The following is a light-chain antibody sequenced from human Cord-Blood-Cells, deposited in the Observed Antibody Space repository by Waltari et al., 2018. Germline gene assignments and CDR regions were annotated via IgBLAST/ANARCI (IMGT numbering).Light chain of an antibody. J-gene: IGKJ3*01. CDR3: QQYNSYSFT. Sequence: DIQMTQSPSTLSASVGDRVIITCRASQSISSWLAWYQQKPGKAPKLLIYKASSLERGVPSRFSGSGSGTEFTLTISSLQPDDFATYYCQQYNSYSFTFGPGTKVDIK. CDR2: KAS. V-gene: IGKV1-5*03. CDR1: QSISSW.